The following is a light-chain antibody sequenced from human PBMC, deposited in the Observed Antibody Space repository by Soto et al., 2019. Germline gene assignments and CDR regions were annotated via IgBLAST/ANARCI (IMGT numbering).Light chain of an antibody. CDR3: QQHNNWPPLT. CDR1: QSISRD. Sequence: EIVLTQSPATLSLSPGERATLSCRASQSISRDLAWYQQKPGQAPRLLIYGASSRATGIPVRFSGSGSGTDFTLSISSLEPEDFAVYYCQQHNNWPPLTFGQGTKVEIK. J-gene: IGKJ1*01. V-gene: IGKV3-11*01. CDR2: GAS.